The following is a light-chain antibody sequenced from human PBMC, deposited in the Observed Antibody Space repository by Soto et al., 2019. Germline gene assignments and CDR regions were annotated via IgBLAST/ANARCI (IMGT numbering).Light chain of an antibody. CDR2: AAY. J-gene: IGKJ1*01. Sequence: DIQMTQSPSSLSASVGDRVTITCRASQSISIYLNWYQQKPGKAHKLLIYAAYNLQSGVQSRFSGGGSGTDFTLTIRSLQPEDFATYFCQQSYNTPPTFGQGTKVDIK. V-gene: IGKV1-39*01. CDR3: QQSYNTPPT. CDR1: QSISIY.